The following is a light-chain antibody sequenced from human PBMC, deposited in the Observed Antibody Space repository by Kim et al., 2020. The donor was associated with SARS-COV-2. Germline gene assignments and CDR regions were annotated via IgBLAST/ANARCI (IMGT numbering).Light chain of an antibody. Sequence: EIVLTQSPATLSLSPGERATLSCRASQSVSSYLAWYQQKPGQTPRLLIYLASNRATGIPARFSGSGSGTDFTLTISSLEPEDFAVYYCQQRSDWPLTFGGGTKVDIK. J-gene: IGKJ4*01. V-gene: IGKV3-11*01. CDR2: LAS. CDR3: QQRSDWPLT. CDR1: QSVSSY.